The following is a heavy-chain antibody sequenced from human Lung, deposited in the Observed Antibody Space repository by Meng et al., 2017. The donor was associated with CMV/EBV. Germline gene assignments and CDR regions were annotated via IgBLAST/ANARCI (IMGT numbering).Heavy chain of an antibody. J-gene: IGHJ3*02. V-gene: IGHV3-21*01. CDR2: ISSSSSYI. D-gene: IGHD3-3*01. CDR3: ARDGSFWSGYYAPVAFDI. CDR1: GFTFSSYS. Sequence: GESXKISCAASGFTFSSYSMNWVRQAPGKGLEWVSSISSSSSYIYYADSVKGRFTISRDNAKNSLYLQMNSLRAEDTAVYYCARDGSFWSGYYAPVAFDIWXQGTMVTVSS.